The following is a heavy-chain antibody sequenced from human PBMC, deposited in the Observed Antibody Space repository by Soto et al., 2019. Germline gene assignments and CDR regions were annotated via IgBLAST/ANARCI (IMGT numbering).Heavy chain of an antibody. Sequence: QVQLQQWGAGLLKPSETLSLTCAVYGGSFCGYYWSWIRQPPGKGLEWIREINHSGRTNYNPSLKSRGPISVDTSKNQFSLKLSSVTAAATAVYYCGLRRRYGGYFDYWGQGPLVTVSP. CDR2: INHSGRT. CDR1: GGSFCGYY. V-gene: IGHV4-34*01. CDR3: GLRRRYGGYFDY. J-gene: IGHJ4*02. D-gene: IGHD4-17*01.